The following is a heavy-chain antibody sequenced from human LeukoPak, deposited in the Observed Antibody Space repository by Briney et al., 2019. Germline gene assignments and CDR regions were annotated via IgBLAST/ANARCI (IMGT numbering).Heavy chain of an antibody. J-gene: IGHJ4*02. Sequence: GGFLRLSCAESGFIFTNYGMHWVRQAPGKGLEWVAFIRYDGSNENYADSVKGRFIISRDNSKNTLYLQMNSLRAEDTAVYYCAKDANSGWSNFDYWGQGTLVTVSS. CDR2: IRYDGSNE. CDR1: GFIFTNYG. CDR3: AKDANSGWSNFDY. D-gene: IGHD6-19*01. V-gene: IGHV3-30*02.